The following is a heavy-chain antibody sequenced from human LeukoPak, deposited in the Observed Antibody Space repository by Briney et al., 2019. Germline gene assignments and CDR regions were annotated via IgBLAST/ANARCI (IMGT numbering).Heavy chain of an antibody. D-gene: IGHD3-10*01. CDR2: IYYTGTT. Sequence: PSETLSLTCTVSGGSIRSTNFYWGWIRQPPGKGLEWIGSIYYTGTTHYNPSLKSRVTISVDTSKNQFSLKLSSVTAADTAVYYCVRLRSIGEFLLTFEFDYWGQGTLVTVSS. CDR1: GGSIRSTNFY. CDR3: VRLRSIGEFLLTFEFDY. V-gene: IGHV4-39*07. J-gene: IGHJ4*02.